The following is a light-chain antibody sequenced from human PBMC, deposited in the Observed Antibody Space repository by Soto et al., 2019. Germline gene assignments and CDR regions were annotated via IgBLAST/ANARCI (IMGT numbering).Light chain of an antibody. V-gene: IGKV1-39*01. CDR2: DAS. Sequence: IQITQSPSSLPAYVGDSATITCRTTQRSSTYVNWYQQKPGKAPKLLIDDASNLESGLPSRVTGSGSGTNFTRSSGSLQPEQPATYYCQQTYSTPYTISEGNKLECK. CDR3: QQTYSTPYT. CDR1: QRSSTY. J-gene: IGKJ2*01.